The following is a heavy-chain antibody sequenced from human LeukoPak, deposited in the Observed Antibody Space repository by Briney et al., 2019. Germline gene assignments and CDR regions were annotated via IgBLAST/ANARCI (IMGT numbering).Heavy chain of an antibody. CDR3: ARARRVAVRGIYFDF. D-gene: IGHD3-10*02. CDR1: GDSITNYY. Sequence: SETLSLTCTVSGDSITNYYWSWIRHSPGKGLESIGFIHHSGSANYNPSLMSRVTMSVDTSKNQFSLKMSSVTAADTAVYHCARARRVAVRGIYFDFWGQGALVTVSS. CDR2: IHHSGSA. V-gene: IGHV4-59*01. J-gene: IGHJ4*02.